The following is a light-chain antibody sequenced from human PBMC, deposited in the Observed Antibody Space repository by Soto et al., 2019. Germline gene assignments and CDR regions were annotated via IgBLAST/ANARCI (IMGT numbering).Light chain of an antibody. Sequence: EIVMTQSPATLSLSPGESATLSCRDSQSISTNLAWYQQKPGQAPRLLIFGAYTRATGIPARFSGSGSGTEFTLTISSLQSEDFAVYYCHQYNNWPPWTCGQGTKVDIK. J-gene: IGKJ1*01. CDR2: GAY. V-gene: IGKV3-15*01. CDR1: QSISTN. CDR3: HQYNNWPPWT.